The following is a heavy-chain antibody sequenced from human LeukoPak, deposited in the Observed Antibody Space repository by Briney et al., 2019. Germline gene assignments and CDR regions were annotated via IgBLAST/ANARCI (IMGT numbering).Heavy chain of an antibody. CDR2: INPSGGST. D-gene: IGHD3-22*01. CDR1: GYTFTSYY. J-gene: IGHJ4*02. CDR3: ASGYSPWYFDY. V-gene: IGHV1-46*01. Sequence: ASVKVSCKASGYTFTSYYMHWMRQAPGQGLEWMGIINPSGGSTSYAQKFQGRVTMTRDTSTSTVYMELSSLRSEDTAVYYCASGYSPWYFDYWGQGTLVTVSS.